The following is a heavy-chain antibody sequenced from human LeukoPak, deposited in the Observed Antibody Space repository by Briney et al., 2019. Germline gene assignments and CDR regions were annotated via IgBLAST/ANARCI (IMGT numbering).Heavy chain of an antibody. CDR3: AREDRGYFDY. CDR1: GGSISSYY. J-gene: IGHJ4*02. CDR2: IYYSGST. Sequence: SETLSLTCTVSGGSISSYYWSWIRQPPGKGLEWIGYIYYSGSTNYNPSLKSRVTISVDTSKNQFSLKLSSATAADTAVYYCAREDRGYFDYWGQGTLVTVSS. D-gene: IGHD6-13*01. V-gene: IGHV4-59*01.